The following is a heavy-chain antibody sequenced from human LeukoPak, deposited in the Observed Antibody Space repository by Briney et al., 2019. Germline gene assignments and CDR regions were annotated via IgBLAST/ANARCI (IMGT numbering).Heavy chain of an antibody. CDR1: GFTFSTYW. D-gene: IGHD3-10*01. Sequence: PGGSLTLSCTASGFTFSTYWINWVRQGPGKGLVWVALINGDGSTTTHADSVKGRFTISRHNAKNTAYLQMNSLRDEDTAVYFCARDYAGSPDYWGQGTLVTVSA. CDR2: INGDGSTT. J-gene: IGHJ4*02. V-gene: IGHV3-74*03. CDR3: ARDYAGSPDY.